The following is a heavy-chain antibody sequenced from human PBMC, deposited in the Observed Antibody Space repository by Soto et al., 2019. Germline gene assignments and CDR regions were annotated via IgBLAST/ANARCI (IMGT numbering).Heavy chain of an antibody. Sequence: EASVKVSCKASGYTFTSYDINWVRQATEQGLEWMGWMNPNSGNTGYAQKFQGRVTMTRNTSISTAYMELSSLRSEDTAVYYCARGLAVAGSEYYFDYWGQGTLVTVSS. CDR1: GYTFTSYD. CDR3: ARGLAVAGSEYYFDY. V-gene: IGHV1-8*01. J-gene: IGHJ4*02. CDR2: MNPNSGNT. D-gene: IGHD6-19*01.